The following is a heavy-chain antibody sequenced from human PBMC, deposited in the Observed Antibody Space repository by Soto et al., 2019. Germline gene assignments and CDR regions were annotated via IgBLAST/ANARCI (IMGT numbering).Heavy chain of an antibody. Sequence: WGSLRLCWAASVFTFSIYGMNWVRQAPVKGLEWFSYISSSSSTIYYADSVKGRFTISRDNAKNSLYLQMNILRDEDTAVYYCARVLGGDFWSGYYTEVSYYYGMDVWGQGTTVTVSS. CDR2: ISSSSSTI. V-gene: IGHV3-48*02. CDR3: ARVLGGDFWSGYYTEVSYYYGMDV. CDR1: VFTFSIYG. D-gene: IGHD3-3*01. J-gene: IGHJ6*02.